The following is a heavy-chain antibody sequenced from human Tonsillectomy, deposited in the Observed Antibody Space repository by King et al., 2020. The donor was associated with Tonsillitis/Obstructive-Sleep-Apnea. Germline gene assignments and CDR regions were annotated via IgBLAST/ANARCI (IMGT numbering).Heavy chain of an antibody. CDR2: IYHSGST. CDR3: ATEGALNAFDI. D-gene: IGHD3-16*01. Sequence: QLQESGSGLVKPSQTLSLTCAVSGGSISSGGYSWSWIRQPPGKGLEWIGYIYHSGSTYYNPSLKGRVTISVDRSKNQFSLKLSSVTAADTAAYYCATEGALNAFDIWGQGTMVTVSS. CDR1: GGSISSGGYS. J-gene: IGHJ3*02. V-gene: IGHV4-30-2*01.